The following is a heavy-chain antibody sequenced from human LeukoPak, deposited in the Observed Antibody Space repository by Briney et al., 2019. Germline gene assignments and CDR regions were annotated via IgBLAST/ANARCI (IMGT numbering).Heavy chain of an antibody. CDR3: TPGGDVIVAETRAFDI. Sequence: GGSLRLSCAASYFTFTNTWMNWVRQAPGKGLEWVGRVKSKIDGGTTDYAAPVQDRFTISRDDSQATLYLQMNSLKTDDTVVYYCTPGGDVIVAETRAFDIGGQGTLVTVSP. CDR2: VKSKIDGGTT. CDR1: YFTFTNTW. V-gene: IGHV3-15*07. J-gene: IGHJ3*02. D-gene: IGHD5-12*01.